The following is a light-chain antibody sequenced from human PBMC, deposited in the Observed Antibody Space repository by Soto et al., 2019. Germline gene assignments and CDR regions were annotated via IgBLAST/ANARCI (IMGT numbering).Light chain of an antibody. Sequence: EIVMTQSPATLSVSPGERATLSYRASQSVSSNLAWYQQKPGQAPSLLIYDASTRATGIPARFSGSGSGTEFPLTISSLQSEDFAVYYCQQYNNWPLLTFGGGTKVEIK. CDR3: QQYNNWPLLT. CDR1: QSVSSN. J-gene: IGKJ4*01. CDR2: DAS. V-gene: IGKV3D-15*01.